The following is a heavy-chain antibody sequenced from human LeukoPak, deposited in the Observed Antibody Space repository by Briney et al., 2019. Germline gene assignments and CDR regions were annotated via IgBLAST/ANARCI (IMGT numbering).Heavy chain of an antibody. CDR3: ATEGPWKTYYYDSSGYPYFDY. Sequence: GASVKVSCKVSGYTLTELSMHWVRQAPGKGLEWMGRFDHEDGETIYAQKFQGRVTMTEDTSTDTAYMELSSLRSEDTAVYYCATEGPWKTYYYDSSGYPYFDYWGQGTLVTVSS. J-gene: IGHJ4*02. CDR2: FDHEDGET. CDR1: GYTLTELS. D-gene: IGHD3-22*01. V-gene: IGHV1-24*01.